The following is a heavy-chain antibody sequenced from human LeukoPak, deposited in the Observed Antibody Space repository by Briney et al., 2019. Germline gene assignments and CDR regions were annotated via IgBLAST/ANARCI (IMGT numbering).Heavy chain of an antibody. CDR1: GFTVSSNY. J-gene: IGHJ5*02. CDR2: INHSGST. CDR3: VRGGSNFDP. D-gene: IGHD4-23*01. V-gene: IGHV4-34*01. Sequence: GSLRLSCAASGFTVSSNYMSWVRQAPGKGLEWIGEINHSGSTNYNPSLKSRVTISVDTSKNQFSLKLSSVTAADTAVYYCVRGGSNFDPWGQGTLVTVSS.